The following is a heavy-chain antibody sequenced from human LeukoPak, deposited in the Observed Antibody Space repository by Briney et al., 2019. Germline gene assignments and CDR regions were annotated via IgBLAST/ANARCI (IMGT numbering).Heavy chain of an antibody. CDR1: GFTFNRYW. Sequence: GGSLRLSCAASGFTFNRYWMSWVRQAPGKGLEWAANIKQDGSEKYYVDSVKGRFTISRDNAKNSLYLQMNSLRAEDTAVYYCARVEASGYDYGAFDYWGQGTLVTVSS. CDR2: IKQDGSEK. CDR3: ARVEASGYDYGAFDY. J-gene: IGHJ4*02. D-gene: IGHD5-12*01. V-gene: IGHV3-7*01.